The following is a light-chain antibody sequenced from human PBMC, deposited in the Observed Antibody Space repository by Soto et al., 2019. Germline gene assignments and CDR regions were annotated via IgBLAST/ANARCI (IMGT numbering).Light chain of an antibody. J-gene: IGLJ3*02. CDR1: SSDIGSYNY. V-gene: IGLV2-8*01. CDR3: SSFAASPV. Sequence: QSALTQPPSASGSPGQSVAISCTGTSSDIGSYNYVSWYQQHPGKVPKLIISEVTKRPSGVSDRFSGSKSGNTASLTISGLQADDEADYYCSSFAASPVFGGGTKVTVL. CDR2: EVT.